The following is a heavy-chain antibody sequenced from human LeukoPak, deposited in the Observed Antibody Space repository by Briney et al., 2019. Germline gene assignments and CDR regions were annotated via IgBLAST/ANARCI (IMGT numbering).Heavy chain of an antibody. J-gene: IGHJ4*02. CDR3: ARGRGGLTGPYYFDY. CDR2: ISAYSGNT. Sequence: ASVKVSCKASGYTFTSYGISWVRQAPGQGLEWMGWISAYSGNTNYARKLQGRVTMTTDTSTSTAYMELRSLRSDDTAVYYCARGRGGLTGPYYFDYWGQGTLVTVSS. D-gene: IGHD3-9*01. CDR1: GYTFTSYG. V-gene: IGHV1-18*01.